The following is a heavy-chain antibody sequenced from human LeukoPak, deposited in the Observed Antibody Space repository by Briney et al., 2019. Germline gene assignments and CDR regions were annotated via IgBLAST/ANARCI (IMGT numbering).Heavy chain of an antibody. CDR1: GYTFTSYG. CDR3: ARPINNNWFDP. J-gene: IGHJ5*02. CDR2: ISANNGNT. V-gene: IGHV1-18*01. Sequence: ASVKVSCKASGYTFTSYGISWVRQAPGQGLEWMGWISANNGNTNYAQKLQGRVTMTTDTSTSTAYMELKSLRSDDTAVYYCARPINNNWFDPWGQGTLVTVSP. D-gene: IGHD3-9*01.